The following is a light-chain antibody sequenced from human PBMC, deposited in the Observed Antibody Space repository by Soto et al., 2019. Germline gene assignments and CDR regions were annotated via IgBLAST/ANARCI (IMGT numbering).Light chain of an antibody. CDR3: QSYDSSLSGYV. CDR2: GNN. CDR1: SSNIGAGYE. Sequence: QAVVTQPPSVSGAPGQRVTISCAGSSSNIGAGYEVHWYQQLPGTAPKFLIYGNNNRPSGVPDRFSGSKSGTSASLAITGLQAEDEADYYCQSYDSSLSGYVFGTGTKVTVL. V-gene: IGLV1-40*01. J-gene: IGLJ1*01.